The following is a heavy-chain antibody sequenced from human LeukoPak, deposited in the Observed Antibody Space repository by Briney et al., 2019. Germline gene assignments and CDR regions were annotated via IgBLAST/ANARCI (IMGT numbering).Heavy chain of an antibody. CDR2: IWYDGGNT. CDR3: ARAGYEWELLSCQYFDY. D-gene: IGHD1-26*01. CDR1: GFTFSSYG. Sequence: PGGSLRLSCAASGFTFSSYGMHWVRQAPGKGLEWVAVIWYDGGNTYYADSVKGRFTISRDNSKNTLYLQMNSLRAEDTAVYYCARAGYEWELLSCQYFDYWGQGTLVTVSS. V-gene: IGHV3-33*01. J-gene: IGHJ4*02.